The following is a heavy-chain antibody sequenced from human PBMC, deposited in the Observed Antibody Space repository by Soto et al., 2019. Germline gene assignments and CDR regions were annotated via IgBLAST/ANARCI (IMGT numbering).Heavy chain of an antibody. D-gene: IGHD2-21*02. V-gene: IGHV3-23*01. CDR3: AVTPNCGRDCSAASYWYFDI. CDR2: ISGDSGRT. Sequence: EVQLLESGGGLVQPGGSVRLSCAASGLTFGNYAMSWVRQAPGKGLEWVSAISGDSGRTYYADSVKGRFTISRDNSKNTLYMQSISLRAEDTAVYYCAVTPNCGRDCSAASYWYFDIWGRGTLVTVSS. CDR1: GLTFGNYA. J-gene: IGHJ2*01.